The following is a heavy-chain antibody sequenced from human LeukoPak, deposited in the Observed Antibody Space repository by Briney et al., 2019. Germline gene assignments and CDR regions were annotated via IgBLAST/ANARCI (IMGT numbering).Heavy chain of an antibody. D-gene: IGHD3-22*01. J-gene: IGHJ6*03. CDR3: ARGLPEYYYDSSGYPTYYYYMDV. CDR2: IYYSGST. CDR1: GGSISSHY. Sequence: ETLSLTCTVSGGSISSHYWSWIRQPPGKGLEWIGYIYYSGSTNYNPSLKSRVTISVDTSKNQFSLKLSSVTAADTAVYYCARGLPEYYYDSSGYPTYYYYMDVWGKGTTVTVSS. V-gene: IGHV4-59*11.